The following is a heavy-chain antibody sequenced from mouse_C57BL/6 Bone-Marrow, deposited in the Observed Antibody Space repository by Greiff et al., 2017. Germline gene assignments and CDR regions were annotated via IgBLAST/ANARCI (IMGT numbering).Heavy chain of an antibody. CDR1: GYTFTSYW. CDR3: SRLIYYYGSSYGDY. CDR2: IDPSDSET. D-gene: IGHD1-1*01. Sequence: QVQLQQPGAELVRPGSSVKLSCKASGYTFTSYWMHWVKQRPIQGLEWIGNIDPSDSETHYNQKFKDKATLTVDKSSSTAYMQLSSLTSEDSAVYYWSRLIYYYGSSYGDYWGRGTTLTVSS. V-gene: IGHV1-52*01. J-gene: IGHJ2*01.